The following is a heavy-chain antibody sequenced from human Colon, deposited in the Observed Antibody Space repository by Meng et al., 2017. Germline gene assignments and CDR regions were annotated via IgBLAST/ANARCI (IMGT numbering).Heavy chain of an antibody. J-gene: IGHJ4*02. CDR1: GFTFSDYY. CDR2: IDSDSTT. Sequence: DAGGGLVKPGSPRRLSCAASGFTFSDYYTSWLRQAQGKGLEWVSYIDSDSTTYYADSVKGRFTISRDNAKKSLYLQMSSLRVEDTAVYYCASGKSGFDYWGQGALVTVSS. D-gene: IGHD2-8*02. CDR3: ASGKSGFDY. V-gene: IGHV3-11*01.